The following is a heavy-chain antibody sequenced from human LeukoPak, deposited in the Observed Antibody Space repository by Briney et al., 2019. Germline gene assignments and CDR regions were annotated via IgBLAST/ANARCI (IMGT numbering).Heavy chain of an antibody. D-gene: IGHD2-15*01. CDR3: ARGLRYCSGGSCYPQYFQH. Sequence: SETLSLTCAVYGGSFSGYYWSWIRQPPGRGLEGMGEINHSGSTNYNPSLKSRVTISVDTSKNQFSLKLSSVTAADTAVYYCARGLRYCSGGSCYPQYFQHWGQGTLVTVSS. CDR2: INHSGST. CDR1: GGSFSGYY. V-gene: IGHV4-34*01. J-gene: IGHJ1*01.